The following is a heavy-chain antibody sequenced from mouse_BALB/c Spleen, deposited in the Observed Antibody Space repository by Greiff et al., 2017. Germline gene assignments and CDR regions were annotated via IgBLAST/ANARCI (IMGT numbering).Heavy chain of an antibody. J-gene: IGHJ4*01. CDR1: GFTFSDYY. D-gene: IGHD3-3*01. Sequence: EVQRVESGGGLVKPGGSLKLSCAASGFTFSDYYMYWVRQTPEKRLVWVATISDGGSYTYYPDSVKGRFTISRDNAKNNLYLQMSSLKSEDTAMYYCATRRGTFPDYYAMDYWGQGTSVTVSA. CDR2: ISDGGSYT. V-gene: IGHV5-4*02. CDR3: ATRRGTFPDYYAMDY.